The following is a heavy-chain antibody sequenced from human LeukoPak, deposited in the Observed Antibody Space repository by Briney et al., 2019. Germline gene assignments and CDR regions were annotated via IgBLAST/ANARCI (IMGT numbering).Heavy chain of an antibody. CDR3: ASRAHFWSGPGG. V-gene: IGHV3-7*01. J-gene: IGHJ4*02. D-gene: IGHD3-3*02. CDR1: GFTFTTYW. CDR2: IKQDGSEK. Sequence: GGSLRLSCAASGFTFTTYWMSWVRQAPGKGLEWVANIKQDGSEKYYMDSAKGRFTISRDNAKNSLYLQMNGLRAEDTAVYYCASRAHFWSGPGGWGQGTLVTVSS.